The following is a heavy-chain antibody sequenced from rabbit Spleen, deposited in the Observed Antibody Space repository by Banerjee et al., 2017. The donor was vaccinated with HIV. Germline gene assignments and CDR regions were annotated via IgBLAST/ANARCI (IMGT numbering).Heavy chain of an antibody. CDR3: ARDLVGVIGWNFYL. D-gene: IGHD1-1*01. CDR2: INIFTGKS. J-gene: IGHJ4*01. Sequence: QEHLEESGGDLVKPEGSLTLTCTASGFSFSSSYWIFWVRQAPGKGLEWIACINIFTGKSVYASWAKGRFSMSRTSSTTVTLQMTSLTATDTATYLCARDLVGVIGWNFYLWGPGTLVTVS. CDR1: GFSFSSSYW. V-gene: IGHV1S45*01.